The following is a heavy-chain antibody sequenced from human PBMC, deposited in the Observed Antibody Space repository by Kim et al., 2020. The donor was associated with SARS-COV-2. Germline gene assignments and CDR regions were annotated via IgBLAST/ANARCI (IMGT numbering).Heavy chain of an antibody. CDR3: ARGDYYDSSGYYSD. Sequence: ADSWKGRFTNSRHNSKNTLYLKMNSVRAEETAVYYCARGDYYDSSGYYSDWGQGTLVTVSS. D-gene: IGHD3-22*01. V-gene: IGHV3-53*04. J-gene: IGHJ4*02.